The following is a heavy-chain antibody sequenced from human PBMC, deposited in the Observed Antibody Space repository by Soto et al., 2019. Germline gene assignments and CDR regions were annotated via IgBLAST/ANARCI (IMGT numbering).Heavy chain of an antibody. CDR2: IYWDDDK. J-gene: IGHJ4*02. Sequence: QITLKESGPTLVKPTQTLTLTCTFSGFSLSTSGVGVGWIRQPPGKALEWLALIYWDDDKRYSPSLKSRLTITKVTSKNQVVLTMTNMDPVDTATYYCAHRVGGLDYWGQGTLVTVSS. CDR1: GFSLSTSGVG. V-gene: IGHV2-5*02. CDR3: AHRVGGLDY. D-gene: IGHD2-15*01.